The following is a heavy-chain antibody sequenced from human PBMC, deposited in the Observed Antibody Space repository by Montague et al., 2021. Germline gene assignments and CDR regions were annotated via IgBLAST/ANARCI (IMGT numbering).Heavy chain of an antibody. J-gene: IGHJ6*03. CDR3: ARGRDRYDYMDI. Sequence: SETLSLTCTVSRSLINSDYYWGWIRQPPGKGLEWMGSVSDGGRTYYNPSLKSRVTISVDTSNNHFSLKLSSVTAAGTAMYYCARGRDRYDYMDIWGKGTTITVSS. CDR2: VSDGGRT. D-gene: IGHD3-10*01. CDR1: RSLINSDYY. V-gene: IGHV4-38-2*02.